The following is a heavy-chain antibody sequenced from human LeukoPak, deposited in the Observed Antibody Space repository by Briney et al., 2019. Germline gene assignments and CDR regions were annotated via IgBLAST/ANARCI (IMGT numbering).Heavy chain of an antibody. CDR2: ISSSGSTI. Sequence: GGSLRLSCAASGFTVSAGYMNWVRQAPGKGLEWVSYISSSGSTIYYADSVKGRFTISRDNAKNSLYLQMNSLRAEDTAVYYCARDRGWGMDVWGKGTTVTISS. J-gene: IGHJ6*03. V-gene: IGHV3-11*04. CDR1: GFTVSAGY. D-gene: IGHD5-12*01. CDR3: ARDRGWGMDV.